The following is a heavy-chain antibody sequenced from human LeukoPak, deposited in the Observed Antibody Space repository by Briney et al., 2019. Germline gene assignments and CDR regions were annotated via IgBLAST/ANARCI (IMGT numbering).Heavy chain of an antibody. CDR3: AKALTYYFDY. CDR1: GFTFSSYA. CDR2: ISYDGSNK. Sequence: PGGSLRLSCAVSGFTFSSYAMHWVCQAPGKGLEWVAVISYDGSNKYYADSVKGRFTISRDNSKNTLYLQMNSLRAEDTAVYYCAKALTYYFDYWGQGTLVTVSS. J-gene: IGHJ4*02. V-gene: IGHV3-30-3*01. D-gene: IGHD3-9*01.